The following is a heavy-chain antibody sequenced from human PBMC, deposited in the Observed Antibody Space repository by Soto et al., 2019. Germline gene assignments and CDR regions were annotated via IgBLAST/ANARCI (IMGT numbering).Heavy chain of an antibody. CDR2: ISAGNGNT. Sequence: ASVKVSCKASGSPSTSYAMHWARQAPGQGLEWSVWISAGNGNTKYSQNFQGRVTITRDTSASTAYMELSSLRSEDTAVYYCAGCSGGSCYSELDYWGQGTLVTVSS. J-gene: IGHJ4*02. CDR1: GSPSTSYA. D-gene: IGHD2-15*01. V-gene: IGHV1-3*01. CDR3: AGCSGGSCYSELDY.